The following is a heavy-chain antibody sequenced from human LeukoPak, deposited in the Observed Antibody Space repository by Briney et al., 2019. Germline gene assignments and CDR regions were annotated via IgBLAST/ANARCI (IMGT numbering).Heavy chain of an antibody. J-gene: IGHJ5*02. CDR1: GGSISNSSYY. Sequence: SETLSLTCTVSGGSISNSSYYWGWIRQPPGKGLEWNGSIYYSGSTYYNPSLKSRVTISVDTSKNQFSLKLSSVTAADTAVYYCARGPFIVVVPAAKVWFDPWGQGTLVTVSS. V-gene: IGHV4-39*01. CDR3: ARGPFIVVVPAAKVWFDP. CDR2: IYYSGST. D-gene: IGHD2-2*01.